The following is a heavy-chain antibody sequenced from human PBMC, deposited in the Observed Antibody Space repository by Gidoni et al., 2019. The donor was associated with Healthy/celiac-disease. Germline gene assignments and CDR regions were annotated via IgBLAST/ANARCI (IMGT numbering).Heavy chain of an antibody. D-gene: IGHD5-12*01. CDR3: ARAPPGRSMRATDY. Sequence: EVLLVESGGGLVTRGGSLRLSCAASVFPLMRYSMNWLRQAPGQGLEGGSSISSSSSYIYYAESVKGRLASSRDNAKNSLYVHQNSLRAEDTAVYYCARAPPGRSMRATDYWGQGTLVTVSS. J-gene: IGHJ4*02. CDR1: VFPLMRYS. V-gene: IGHV3-21*01. CDR2: ISSSSSYI.